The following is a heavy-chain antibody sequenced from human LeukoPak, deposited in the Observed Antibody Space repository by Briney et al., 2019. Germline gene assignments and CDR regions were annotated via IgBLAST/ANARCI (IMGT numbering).Heavy chain of an antibody. V-gene: IGHV4-34*01. Sequence: PSETLSPTCAVYGGSFSGYYWSWIRQPPGKGLEWIGEINHSGSTNYNPSLKSRVTISVDTSKNQFSLKLSSVTAADTAVYYCARGRLGDNGSFDYWGQGTLVTVSS. D-gene: IGHD3-10*01. J-gene: IGHJ4*02. CDR2: INHSGST. CDR1: GGSFSGYY. CDR3: ARGRLGDNGSFDY.